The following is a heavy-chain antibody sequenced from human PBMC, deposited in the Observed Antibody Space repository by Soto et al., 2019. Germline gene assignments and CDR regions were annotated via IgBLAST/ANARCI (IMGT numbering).Heavy chain of an antibody. CDR3: ARGGIVLMVYAIRRQSVNAFDI. J-gene: IGHJ3*02. D-gene: IGHD2-8*01. V-gene: IGHV1-8*01. CDR2: MNPNSGNT. Sequence: RASVKVSCKASGYTFTSYDINWVRQATGQGLEWMGWMNPNSGNTGYAQKFQGRVTMTRNTSTSTAYMELSSLRSEDTAVYYCARGGIVLMVYAIRRQSVNAFDIWGQGTMVTVSS. CDR1: GYTFTSYD.